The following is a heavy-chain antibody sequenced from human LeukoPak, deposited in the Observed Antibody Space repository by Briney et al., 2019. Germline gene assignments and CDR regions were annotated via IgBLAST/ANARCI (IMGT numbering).Heavy chain of an antibody. D-gene: IGHD6-13*01. CDR3: ARHLLAPGIAAAGTGFDY. CDR1: GYTFTSYD. V-gene: IGHV1-69*04. Sequence: SVKVSCKASGYTFTSYDINWVRQATGQGLEWMGRIIPILGIANYAQKFQGRVTITADKSTSTAYMELSSLRSEDTAVYYCARHLLAPGIAAAGTGFDYWGQGTLVTVSS. CDR2: IIPILGIA. J-gene: IGHJ4*02.